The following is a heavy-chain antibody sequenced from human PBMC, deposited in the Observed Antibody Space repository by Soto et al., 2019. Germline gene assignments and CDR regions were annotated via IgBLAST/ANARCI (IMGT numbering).Heavy chain of an antibody. Sequence: QLQLQASGPGLVKPSETLSLTCTVSGGSVSSSDYYWGWIRQPPGEGLEWIGNIYYSGSTYYNPSLKSRVTISVDTSKNQFSLKLISVTAADTAVYYWARRKGGSANVDYWGQGTLVTVSS. CDR1: GGSVSSSDYY. V-gene: IGHV4-39*01. CDR3: ARRKGGSANVDY. D-gene: IGHD3-16*01. J-gene: IGHJ4*02. CDR2: IYYSGST.